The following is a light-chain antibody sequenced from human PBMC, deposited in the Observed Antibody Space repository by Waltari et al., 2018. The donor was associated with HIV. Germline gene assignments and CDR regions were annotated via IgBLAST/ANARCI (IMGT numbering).Light chain of an antibody. V-gene: IGLV4-69*01. CDR1: SEHSTYA. CDR2: VNSDGSH. CDR3: QTWGTGIWV. Sequence: QLALTQSPSASASLGASVKLTCTLNSEHSTYAIAWHQQQPQKGPRYLMKVNSDGSHNKGAGIPDRFSGSSSVAERYLTISGLQSEDEADYYCQTWGTGIWVFGGGTKLTVL. J-gene: IGLJ3*02.